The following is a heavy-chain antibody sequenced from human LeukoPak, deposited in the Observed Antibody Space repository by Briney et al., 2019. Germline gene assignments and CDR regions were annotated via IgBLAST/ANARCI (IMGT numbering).Heavy chain of an antibody. Sequence: PSQTLSLTCTVSGGSISSYYWSWIRQPPGKGLEWIGYIYYSGSTNYNPSLKSRVTISVDTSKNQFSLKLSSVTAADTAVYYCARDSPYYYGSGSATYYMDVWGKGTTVTISS. CDR3: ARDSPYYYGSGSATYYMDV. J-gene: IGHJ6*03. D-gene: IGHD3-10*01. CDR1: GGSISSYY. CDR2: IYYSGST. V-gene: IGHV4-59*01.